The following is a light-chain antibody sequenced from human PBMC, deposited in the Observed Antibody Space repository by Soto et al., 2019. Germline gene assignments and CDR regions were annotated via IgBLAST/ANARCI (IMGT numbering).Light chain of an antibody. CDR2: AAS. CDR1: QGISNY. Sequence: DIQMTQSPSSLSASVGDRVTITCRASQGISNYLAWYQQQPGKVPKLLIYAASTVQSGVPSRFSGSGSGTDFTLTISSRQPEDVATYYCQKYNSAPWTFGQGTKVEIK. V-gene: IGKV1-27*01. J-gene: IGKJ1*01. CDR3: QKYNSAPWT.